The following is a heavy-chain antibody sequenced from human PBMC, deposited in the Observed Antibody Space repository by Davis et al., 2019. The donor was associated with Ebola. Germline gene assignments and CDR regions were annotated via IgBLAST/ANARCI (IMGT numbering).Heavy chain of an antibody. V-gene: IGHV3-23*01. CDR1: GFTFSSYA. CDR2: ISGSADNT. D-gene: IGHD2/OR15-2a*01. CDR3: AKDVRGFNRPMDK. J-gene: IGHJ4*02. Sequence: GGSLRLSCAASGFTFSSYAMNWVRQAPGKGLEWVSGISGSADNTYYADSVKGRFTISRDNSKNTMFLQMNSLRAEDTAVYYCAKDVRGFNRPMDKWGQGTLVTVSS.